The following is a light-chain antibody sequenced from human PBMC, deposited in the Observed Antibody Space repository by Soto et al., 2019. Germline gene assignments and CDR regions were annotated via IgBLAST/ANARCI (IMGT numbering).Light chain of an antibody. V-gene: IGKV1-27*01. CDR3: QKYNSAPP. CDR1: QGISNY. CDR2: AAS. J-gene: IGKJ5*01. Sequence: EIQMTQSPSSLSASVGDRVTITCRASQGISNYLAWYQQKPGKVPKLLIYAASTLQSGVPSRFSGSGSGTDFTLTISSLQPEDVATYYCQKYNSAPPFGQGTRLEIK.